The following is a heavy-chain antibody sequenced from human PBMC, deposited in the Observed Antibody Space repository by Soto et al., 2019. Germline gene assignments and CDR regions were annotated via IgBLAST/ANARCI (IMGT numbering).Heavy chain of an antibody. Sequence: EVQLVESEGGLVQRGGSLRLSCAASGFTFNYYWMHWVRQDPGQGLVWVSHIHSDGSTTTYADSVKGRFTISRDNAKNTLYLQLNSLRAEDTAVYYCVRGDKGGFDLWGQGTTVTVSS. D-gene: IGHD2-21*02. CDR3: VRGDKGGFDL. CDR2: IHSDGSTT. CDR1: GFTFNYYW. V-gene: IGHV3-74*01. J-gene: IGHJ3*01.